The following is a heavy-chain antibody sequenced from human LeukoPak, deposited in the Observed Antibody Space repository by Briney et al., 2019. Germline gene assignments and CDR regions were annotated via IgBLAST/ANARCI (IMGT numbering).Heavy chain of an antibody. J-gene: IGHJ4*02. CDR1: GFTFSSYS. V-gene: IGHV3-48*04. CDR3: ARVEDYDILTGFDY. D-gene: IGHD3-9*01. Sequence: GGSLRLSCAASGFTFSSYSMNWVRQAPGKGLEWVSYISSSSRTIYYADSVKGRFTISRDNAKNSLYLQMNSLRAEDTAVYYCARVEDYDILTGFDYWGQGTLVTVSS. CDR2: ISSSSRTI.